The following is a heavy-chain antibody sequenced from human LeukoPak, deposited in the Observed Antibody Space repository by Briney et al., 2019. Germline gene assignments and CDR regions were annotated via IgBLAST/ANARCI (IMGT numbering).Heavy chain of an antibody. CDR2: ISNSGGTT. D-gene: IGHD3-16*01. CDR1: GFMFSTYA. J-gene: IGHJ5*02. Sequence: GGSLRLSCATSGFMFSTYAMSWVRQAPGKGLEWVSIISNSGGTTYYADSVKGRFTVSRDNSKNTLYLQMKSLRAEDTAVYYCLSQSFGGTNNSYFTTWGQGTRVPVSP. CDR3: LSQSFGGTNNSYFTT. V-gene: IGHV3-23*01.